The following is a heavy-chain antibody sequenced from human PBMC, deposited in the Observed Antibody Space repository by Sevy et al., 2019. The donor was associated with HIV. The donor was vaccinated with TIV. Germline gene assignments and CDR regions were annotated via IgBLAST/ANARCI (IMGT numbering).Heavy chain of an antibody. D-gene: IGHD2-2*02. V-gene: IGHV1-69*13. Sequence: ASVKVSCKASGGNLHNYGINWVRQAPGQGLEWMGGLIPIFRTSTYAQNFRGRITFAADEATSTFYLEMSSLRADDTAVCYCSRDRGPAAISDAFDIWGQGTMVTVSS. CDR1: GGNLHNYG. CDR2: LIPIFRTS. CDR3: SRDRGPAAISDAFDI. J-gene: IGHJ3*02.